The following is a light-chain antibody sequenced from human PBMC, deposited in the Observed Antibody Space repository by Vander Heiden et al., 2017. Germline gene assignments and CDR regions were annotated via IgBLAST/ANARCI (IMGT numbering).Light chain of an antibody. V-gene: IGKV1-5*03. J-gene: IGKJ1*01. CDR3: QHENSSSRT. Sequence: IQRRHSPSTLCASVGDRVTITCRASERISSWLGWYQQKPGKAPKLLIYKAFRLESGVPSRFSGSGSGREFTLTISIRQPDDFANYYCQHENSSSRTFGQGTQVEIK. CDR2: KAF. CDR1: ERISSW.